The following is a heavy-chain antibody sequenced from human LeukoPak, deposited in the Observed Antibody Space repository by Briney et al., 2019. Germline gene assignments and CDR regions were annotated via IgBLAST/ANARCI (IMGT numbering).Heavy chain of an antibody. V-gene: IGHV3-11*01. CDR2: ITGSGDNI. CDR1: GFTFSDPY. Sequence: PGGSLRLSCAASGFTFSDPYMRWIRQARGKGLEWVSKITGSGDNIFYAASVRGRFTISRDNANNSVYLQMNSLRPEDTGVYYCMREARLGSTGTSGPFDIWGQGTMVGVSS. D-gene: IGHD1-1*01. CDR3: MREARLGSTGTSGPFDI. J-gene: IGHJ3*02.